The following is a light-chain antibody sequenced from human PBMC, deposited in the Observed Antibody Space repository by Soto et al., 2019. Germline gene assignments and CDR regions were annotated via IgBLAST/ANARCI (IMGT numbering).Light chain of an antibody. J-gene: IGKJ4*01. CDR1: QSVSSR. CDR3: QQYNNWPALT. Sequence: EIVMTQSPATLSVSPGVRATLSCKASQSVSSRLVWYQQKPGQAHRLLIYGASTRATGIPARFSGSGSGTEFNLTISILKSEDSAGYYCQQYNNWPALTFGGGTKVEIK. CDR2: GAS. V-gene: IGKV3-15*01.